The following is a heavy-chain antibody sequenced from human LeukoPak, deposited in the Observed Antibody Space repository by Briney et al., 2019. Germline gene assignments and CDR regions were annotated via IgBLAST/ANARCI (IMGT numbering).Heavy chain of an antibody. V-gene: IGHV4-59*12. J-gene: IGHJ4*02. Sequence: PSETLSLTCSVSGGSISGYYWSWIRQPPGQGLEWIGYIYYSGSTNYNPSLKSRVIISRDTSKNQFSLNLSSGTAADTAVYYCARDHTGSFGESLYYFDYWGQGTLVTVSS. CDR2: IYYSGST. CDR3: ARDHTGSFGESLYYFDY. CDR1: GGSISGYY. D-gene: IGHD3-10*01.